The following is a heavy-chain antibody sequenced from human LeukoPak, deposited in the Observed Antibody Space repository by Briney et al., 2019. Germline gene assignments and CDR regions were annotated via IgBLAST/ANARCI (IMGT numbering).Heavy chain of an antibody. CDR1: GFTFSSYA. Sequence: LSGGSLRLSCAASGFTFSSYAMSWVRQAPGKGLEWVSAISGSGGSTYYADSVKGRFTISRDNSKNTLYLQMNSLRAEDTAVYYCAKEYCGYSYRCYFDYWGQGTLVTVSS. J-gene: IGHJ4*02. CDR3: AKEYCGYSYRCYFDY. D-gene: IGHD5-18*01. CDR2: ISGSGGST. V-gene: IGHV3-23*01.